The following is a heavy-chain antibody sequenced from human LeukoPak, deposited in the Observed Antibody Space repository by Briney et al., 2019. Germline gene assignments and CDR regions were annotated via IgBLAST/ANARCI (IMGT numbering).Heavy chain of an antibody. V-gene: IGHV4-38-2*02. CDR1: GYSISSAYY. CDR2: IHHSGST. CDR3: ARDRVGATYAFDI. J-gene: IGHJ3*02. D-gene: IGHD1-26*01. Sequence: SETLSLTCAVSGYSISSAYYWGWMRQPPGKGLEWIVSIHHSGSTYFNPSIKSRVTISVDTSKNQFSLKLTSVTAADTAVYYCARDRVGATYAFDIWGQGTMVTVSS.